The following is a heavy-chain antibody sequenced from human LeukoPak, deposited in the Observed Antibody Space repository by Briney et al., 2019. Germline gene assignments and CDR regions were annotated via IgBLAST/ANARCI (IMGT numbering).Heavy chain of an antibody. V-gene: IGHV5-51*01. CDR2: IYPGDSDT. CDR3: AKSPSHTIFGVVIVDAFDI. CDR1: GYSFTSYW. J-gene: IGHJ3*02. Sequence: GESLKISCKGSGYSFTSYWIGWVRQMPGKGLEWMGIIYPGDSDTRYSPSFQGQVTISADKSISTAYLQWSSLKASDTAMYYCAKSPSHTIFGVVIVDAFDIWGQGTMVTVSS. D-gene: IGHD3-3*01.